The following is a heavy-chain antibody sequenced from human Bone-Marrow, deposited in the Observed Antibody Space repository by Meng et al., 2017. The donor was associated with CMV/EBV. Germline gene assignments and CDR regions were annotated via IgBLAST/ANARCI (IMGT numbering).Heavy chain of an antibody. CDR3: ARAEYFYDSSGLGRDPTYFDY. Sequence: SEPLSLTCTVSGYSISSGYYWGWIRQPPGKGLEWIGSIYHSGNSYYNPSLKSRVTISVDTSKNPFSLKLRSVTAADTAVYYCARAEYFYDSSGLGRDPTYFDYWGRGTLVTVSS. V-gene: IGHV4-38-2*02. J-gene: IGHJ4*02. CDR2: IYHSGNS. D-gene: IGHD3-22*01. CDR1: GYSISSGYY.